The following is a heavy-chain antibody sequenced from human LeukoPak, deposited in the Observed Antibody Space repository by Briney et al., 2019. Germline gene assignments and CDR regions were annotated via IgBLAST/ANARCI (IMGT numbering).Heavy chain of an antibody. V-gene: IGHV3-64D*06. CDR1: GFTFSSYT. D-gene: IGHD6-6*01. Sequence: GGSLRLSCSASGFTFSSYTMHWVRQAPGKGLEYVSAISSNGGSTYYADSVKGRFTISRDNSKNTLYLQMSSLRAEDTAVYYCVKDQSSSSPVYYFDYWGQGTLVTVSS. J-gene: IGHJ4*02. CDR3: VKDQSSSSPVYYFDY. CDR2: ISSNGGST.